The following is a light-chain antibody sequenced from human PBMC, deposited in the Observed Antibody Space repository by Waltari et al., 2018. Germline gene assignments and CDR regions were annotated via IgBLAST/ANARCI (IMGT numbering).Light chain of an antibody. CDR1: SSHIARNT. CDR2: LNN. CDR3: ATWDDGLSGVV. J-gene: IGLJ3*02. V-gene: IGLV1-44*01. Sequence: QSVLTQPPPASATPGQTVPISCSGRSSHIARNTVTWSQHLPGTAPKLLIYLNNRRPSGVPDRFSGSKSGTSASLAISGLQSEDEALYYCATWDDGLSGVVFGGGTKVTVL.